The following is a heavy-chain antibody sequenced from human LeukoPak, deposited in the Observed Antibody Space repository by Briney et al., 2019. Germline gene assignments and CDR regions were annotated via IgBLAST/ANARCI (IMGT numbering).Heavy chain of an antibody. CDR1: GGSISSYY. CDR2: IYYSGST. J-gene: IGHJ4*02. D-gene: IGHD6-19*01. V-gene: IGHV4-59*01. CDR3: ARHPNWSSGWYLFDY. Sequence: PSETLSLTCTVSGGSISSYYWSWIRQPPGKGLEWIGYIYYSGSTNYNPSLKSRVTISVDTSKNQFSLKLSSVTAADTAVYYCARHPNWSSGWYLFDYWGQGTLVTVSS.